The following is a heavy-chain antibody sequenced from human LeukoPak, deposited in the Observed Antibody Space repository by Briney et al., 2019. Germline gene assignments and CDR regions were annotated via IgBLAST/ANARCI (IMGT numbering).Heavy chain of an antibody. D-gene: IGHD6-25*01. CDR1: GYTFTGYY. CDR3: AVSYSSGWGSFDY. CDR2: INPNSGDT. J-gene: IGHJ4*02. Sequence: ASVKVSCRSSGYTFTGYYMHWVRQAPGQGLEWMGWINPNSGDTNYAQKFQGRVTMTRDTSISTAYMELSSLRSDDTAVYYCAVSYSSGWGSFDYWGQGTLVTVSS. V-gene: IGHV1-2*02.